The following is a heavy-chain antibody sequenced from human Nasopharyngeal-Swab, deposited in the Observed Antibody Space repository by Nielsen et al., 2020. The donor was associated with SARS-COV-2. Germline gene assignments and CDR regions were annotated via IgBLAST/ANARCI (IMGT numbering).Heavy chain of an antibody. Sequence: ASVKVSCKASGYTFTSYDINWVRQATGQGLEWMGWMYPNSGNTGYAQKFQGRVTMTRNTSISTAYMELSSLRSEDTAVYYCARESSVAGTMWGNWFDPWGQGTLVTVSS. CDR1: GYTFTSYD. CDR3: ARESSVAGTMWGNWFDP. J-gene: IGHJ5*02. V-gene: IGHV1-8*01. D-gene: IGHD6-19*01. CDR2: MYPNSGNT.